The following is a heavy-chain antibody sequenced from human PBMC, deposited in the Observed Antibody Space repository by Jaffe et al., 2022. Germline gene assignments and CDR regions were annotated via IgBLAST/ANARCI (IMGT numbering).Heavy chain of an antibody. Sequence: QVQLQESGPGLVKPSGTLSLTCTVSGASIDTRKWWTWIRQPPGKGLEWIGEIYHSGNTYDNPSLKSRVTISVDKSKNQFSLKLTSVTAADAAVYYCATRTPLYSGTSTWTFDIWGQGTMVIVSS. D-gene: IGHD1-26*01. J-gene: IGHJ3*02. CDR3: ATRTPLYSGTSTWTFDI. CDR2: IYHSGNT. V-gene: IGHV4-4*02. CDR1: GASIDTRKW.